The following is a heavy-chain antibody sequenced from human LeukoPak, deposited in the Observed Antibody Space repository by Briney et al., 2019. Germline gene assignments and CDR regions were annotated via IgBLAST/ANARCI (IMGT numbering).Heavy chain of an antibody. J-gene: IGHJ3*02. D-gene: IGHD5-18*01. CDR2: IRYDGTSK. V-gene: IGHV3-30*02. CDR1: GFPSRAYG. CDR3: AKEDKGYSFGFDAFDT. Sequence: PGGSLRLSCATSGFPSRAYGIHWVRQAAGKGLEWVAFIRYDGTSKYYIDSVKGRFSISRDTSMNTVSLQMNSLRDEDTAVYYCAKEDKGYSFGFDAFDTWGQGTMVTVSA.